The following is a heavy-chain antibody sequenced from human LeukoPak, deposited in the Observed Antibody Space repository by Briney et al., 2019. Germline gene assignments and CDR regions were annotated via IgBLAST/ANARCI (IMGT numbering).Heavy chain of an antibody. D-gene: IGHD1-26*01. J-gene: IGHJ4*02. V-gene: IGHV3-7*01. CDR1: GFTFSSYW. Sequence: GGSLRLSCAASGFTFSSYWMSWVRQAPGKGLEWVANIKQDGSEENFVDSVKGRFTISRYNAKKSLYLQMNSLRAEDTAVYYCARGSSAGASLRHDYWGQGTLVTVSS. CDR2: IKQDGSEE. CDR3: ARGSSAGASLRHDY.